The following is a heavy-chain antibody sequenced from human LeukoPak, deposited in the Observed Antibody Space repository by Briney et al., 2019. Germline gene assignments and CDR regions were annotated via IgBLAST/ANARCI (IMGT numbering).Heavy chain of an antibody. V-gene: IGHV5-51*01. CDR1: GYSFTFTKNW. J-gene: IGHJ6*02. Sequence: GEPLKISCKASGYSFTFTKNWIGWVRQVPGKGLECMGIIYPVDSDTRYNPSFQCPFTISVDKSISTTYLLWSSLKASDTAIYYCARHLATVTASRQYYYYGMDVWGQGTTVTVSS. D-gene: IGHD4-17*01. CDR2: IYPVDSDT. CDR3: ARHLATVTASRQYYYYGMDV.